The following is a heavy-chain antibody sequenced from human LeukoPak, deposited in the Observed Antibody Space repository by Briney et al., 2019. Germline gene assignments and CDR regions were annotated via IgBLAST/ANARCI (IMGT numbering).Heavy chain of an antibody. Sequence: GGSLRLSCAASGFTFSSYTMNWVRQAPGRGLEWVSGISGSGTNTYYADSVKGRFTISRDNSNNTLYLQMNSLRAEYTAVYYCAKGDNPFIAMVKFDYWAHGTLVTVSS. CDR3: AKGDNPFIAMVKFDY. CDR2: ISGSGTNT. CDR1: GFTFSSYT. J-gene: IGHJ4*01. D-gene: IGHD5-18*01. V-gene: IGHV3-23*01.